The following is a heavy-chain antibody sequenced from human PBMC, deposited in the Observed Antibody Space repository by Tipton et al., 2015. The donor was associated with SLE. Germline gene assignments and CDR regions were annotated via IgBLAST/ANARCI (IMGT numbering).Heavy chain of an antibody. D-gene: IGHD6-19*01. CDR3: ARGGGQWLARGPVDI. J-gene: IGHJ3*02. V-gene: IGHV4-59*12. Sequence: TLSLTCTVSGGSISNNYWSWIRQPPGKGLEWIGDIYYTGSANYNPSLKSRLTISTDTSKNQFSLKLSSVTAADTAVYYCARGGGQWLARGPVDIGGQGTLVSVSS. CDR1: GGSISNNY. CDR2: IYYTGSA.